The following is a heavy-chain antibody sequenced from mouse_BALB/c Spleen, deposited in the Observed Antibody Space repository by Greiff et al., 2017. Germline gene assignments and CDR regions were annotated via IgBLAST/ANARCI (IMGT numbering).Heavy chain of an antibody. CDR2: INPGSGGT. CDR1: GYAFTNYL. J-gene: IGHJ4*01. CDR3: ARGYRGYAMDY. D-gene: IGHD2-14*01. V-gene: IGHV1-54*01. Sequence: QVQLKQSGAELVRPGTSVKVSCKASGYAFTNYLIEWVKQRPGQGLEWIGVINPGSGGTNYNEKFKGKATLTADKSSSTAYMQLSSLTSDDSAVYFCARGYRGYAMDYWGQGTSVTVSS.